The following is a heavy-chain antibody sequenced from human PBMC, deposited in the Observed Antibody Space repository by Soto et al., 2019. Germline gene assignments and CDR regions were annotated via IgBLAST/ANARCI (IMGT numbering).Heavy chain of an antibody. CDR2: IIPILGIA. V-gene: IGHV1-69*02. CDR3: ARGGCSSTSCYGAYYYYYMDV. J-gene: IGHJ6*03. Sequence: QVQLVQSGAEVKKPGSSVKVSCKASGGTFSSYTISWVRQAPGQGLEWMGRIIPILGIANYAQKFQGGVTITADKSTSTAYMELSSLRSEDTAVYYCARGGCSSTSCYGAYYYYYMDVWGKGTTVTVSS. D-gene: IGHD2-2*01. CDR1: GGTFSSYT.